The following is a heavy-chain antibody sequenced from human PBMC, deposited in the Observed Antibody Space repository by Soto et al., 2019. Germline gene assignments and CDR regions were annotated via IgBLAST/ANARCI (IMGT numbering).Heavy chain of an antibody. V-gene: IGHV4-59*01. D-gene: IGHD6-13*01. CDR3: ARPSPAAPGRYYYDGIDV. J-gene: IGHJ6*01. Sequence: SETLSLTCTVSGGSISSYYCSWIRQPPWKGLEWIGYIYYSGITNYKPSLKSRVTISVDTSKNQFSLKLSSVTAADTAVYYCARPSPAAPGRYYYDGIDVWGQGTTVTV. CDR1: GGSISSYY. CDR2: IYYSGIT.